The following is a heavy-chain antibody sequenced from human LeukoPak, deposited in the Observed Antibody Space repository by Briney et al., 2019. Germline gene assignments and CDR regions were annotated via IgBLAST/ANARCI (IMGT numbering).Heavy chain of an antibody. J-gene: IGHJ4*02. D-gene: IGHD2-2*01. CDR2: INPNSGGT. Sequence: ASVKVSCKASGYTFTDYFIHWVRQAPGQGLEWMGWINPNSGGTNYAQKFQGRVTMTRDTSISTAYMELSRLRSDDTAVYYCARGASHMRSTHQVRYWGQGTLVTVSS. CDR1: GYTFTDYF. CDR3: ARGASHMRSTHQVRY. V-gene: IGHV1-2*02.